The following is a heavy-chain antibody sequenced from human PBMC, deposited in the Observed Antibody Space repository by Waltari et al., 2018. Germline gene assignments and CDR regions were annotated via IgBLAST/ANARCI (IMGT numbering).Heavy chain of an antibody. Sequence: QVQLVESGGGVVQPGGSLRLSCAASGFTFSSYGMHWVRRAPGKGLEWVAFIRYDGSNKYYADSVKGRFTISRDNSKNTLYLQMNSLRAEDTAVYYCARPAYGSGSYLFYWGQGTLVTVSS. CDR2: IRYDGSNK. D-gene: IGHD3-10*01. CDR1: GFTFSSYG. V-gene: IGHV3-30*02. J-gene: IGHJ4*02. CDR3: ARPAYGSGSYLFY.